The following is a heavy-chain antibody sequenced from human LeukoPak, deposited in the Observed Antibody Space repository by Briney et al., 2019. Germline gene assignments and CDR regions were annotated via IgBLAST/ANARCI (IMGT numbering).Heavy chain of an antibody. CDR2: ITSGSSYI. Sequence: GGSLRLSCAASGFTFSSYNMNWVRQAPGKGLEWVSSITSGSSYIYYADSVKGRFTISRDNAKNSLYLQMNSLRAEDTAVYYCARDVTLIEVAGFDYWGQGTLVTVSS. V-gene: IGHV3-21*01. J-gene: IGHJ4*02. CDR3: ARDVTLIEVAGFDY. D-gene: IGHD6-19*01. CDR1: GFTFSSYN.